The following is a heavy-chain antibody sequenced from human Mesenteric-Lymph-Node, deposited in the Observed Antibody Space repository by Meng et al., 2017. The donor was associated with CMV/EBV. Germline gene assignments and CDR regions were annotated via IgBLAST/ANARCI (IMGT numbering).Heavy chain of an antibody. J-gene: IGHJ5*02. V-gene: IGHV4-39*07. D-gene: IGHD2/OR15-2a*01. CDR2: IYNTGTA. CDR3: AREQKTMISGAGLGYFRVDP. Sequence: GSLRLSCKVTGGSIISNPYYWGWIRQPPGKGLEWIGSIYNTGTAYYNPSLKSRVTMSVDTSTNQLSLKVKSVTAADTAVYYCAREQKTMISGAGLGYFRVDPWGQGALVTVSS. CDR1: GGSIISNPYY.